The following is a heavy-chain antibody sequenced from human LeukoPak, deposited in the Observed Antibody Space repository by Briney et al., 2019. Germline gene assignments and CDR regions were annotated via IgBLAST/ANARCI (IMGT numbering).Heavy chain of an antibody. CDR2: ISSSSSTI. CDR1: GFTFSSYS. D-gene: IGHD2-2*01. J-gene: IGHJ4*02. V-gene: IGHV3-48*01. CDR3: AKVSRFAVVPAAVLDY. Sequence: GGSLRLSCAASGFTFSSYSMNWVRQAPGKGLEWVSYISSSSSTIYYADSVKGRFTISRDNAKNSLYLQMNSLRAEDTAVYYCAKVSRFAVVPAAVLDYWGQGIQVTVSS.